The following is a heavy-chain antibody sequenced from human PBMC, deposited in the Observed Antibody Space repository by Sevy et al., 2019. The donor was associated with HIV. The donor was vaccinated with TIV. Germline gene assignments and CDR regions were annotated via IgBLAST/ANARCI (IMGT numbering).Heavy chain of an antibody. CDR2: IKQDGREK. Sequence: GGSLRLSCAASGFTFSSYWMSWVRQAPGKGLEWVANIKQDGREKYYGDSVKGRLTISRDNAKNSLYLQMNSLRAQDTAVYYCASDIDPFVVVTYFYYYYGMDVWGQGTTVTVSS. D-gene: IGHD3-3*01. CDR3: ASDIDPFVVVTYFYYYYGMDV. V-gene: IGHV3-7*01. CDR1: GFTFSSYW. J-gene: IGHJ6*02.